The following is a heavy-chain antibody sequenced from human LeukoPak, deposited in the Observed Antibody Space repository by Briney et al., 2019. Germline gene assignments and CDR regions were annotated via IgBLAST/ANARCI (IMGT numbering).Heavy chain of an antibody. V-gene: IGHV3-30*18. CDR3: AKGRDSRDFDY. D-gene: IGHD6-13*01. J-gene: IGHJ4*02. CDR2: ISYDGSNK. Sequence: WLAVISYDGSNKYYADSVKGRFTISRDNSKNTLYLQMNSLRAEDTAVYYCAKGRDSRDFDYWGQGTLVTVSS.